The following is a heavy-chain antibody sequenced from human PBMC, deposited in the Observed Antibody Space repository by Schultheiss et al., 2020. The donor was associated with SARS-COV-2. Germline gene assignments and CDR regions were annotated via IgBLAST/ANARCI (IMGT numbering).Heavy chain of an antibody. Sequence: GSLRLSCSASGFTFSSYAMHWVRQAPGKGLEYVSAISSNGGSTYYANSVKGRFTISRDNSKNTLYLQMGSLRAEDMAVYYCARVGSITGTIRYYGMDVWGQGTTVTVSS. J-gene: IGHJ6*02. CDR1: GFTFSSYA. D-gene: IGHD1-7*01. CDR2: ISSNGGST. CDR3: ARVGSITGTIRYYGMDV. V-gene: IGHV3-64*01.